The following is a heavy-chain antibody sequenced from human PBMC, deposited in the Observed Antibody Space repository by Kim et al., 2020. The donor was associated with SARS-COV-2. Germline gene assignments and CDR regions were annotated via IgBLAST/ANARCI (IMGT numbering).Heavy chain of an antibody. Sequence: LRLSCTVSGGSIISGTYYWSWIRQHPGKGLEWIGYIYYSGSTYYNPSLKSRVTISLDTSKNQFSLKLSSVTAADTAVYYCARRISAAGLFDYWGQGT. D-gene: IGHD6-13*01. CDR3: ARRISAAGLFDY. J-gene: IGHJ4*02. CDR1: GGSIISGTYY. V-gene: IGHV4-31*03. CDR2: IYYSGST.